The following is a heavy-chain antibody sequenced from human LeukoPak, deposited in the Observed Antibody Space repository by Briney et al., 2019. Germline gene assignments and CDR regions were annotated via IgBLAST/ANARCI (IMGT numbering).Heavy chain of an antibody. Sequence: PGASVNVSCKASGRLFTRYGIAWVRQAPGEEREGVGWISNFDGDTEAAENLQGRVTRTTASSTGTAYMVLADVKFDDTAVYYCVRARGCSNCVLTDGFDFWGQGTKVTVSS. D-gene: IGHD6-13*01. CDR3: VRARGCSNCVLTDGFDF. J-gene: IGHJ3*01. V-gene: IGHV1-18*01. CDR2: ISNFDGDT. CDR1: GRLFTRYG.